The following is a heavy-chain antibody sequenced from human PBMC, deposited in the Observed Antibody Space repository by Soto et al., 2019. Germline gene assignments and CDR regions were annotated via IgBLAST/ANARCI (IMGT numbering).Heavy chain of an antibody. CDR1: GYTFTGYY. Sequence: ASVKVSCEASGYTFTGYYMHWVRQAPGQGLEWMGWINPNSGGTNYAQKFQGWVTMTRDASISTAYMELSRLRSDDTAVYYCAILAAAAAFDIWGQGTMVTVSS. D-gene: IGHD6-13*01. CDR3: AILAAAAAFDI. V-gene: IGHV1-2*04. CDR2: INPNSGGT. J-gene: IGHJ3*02.